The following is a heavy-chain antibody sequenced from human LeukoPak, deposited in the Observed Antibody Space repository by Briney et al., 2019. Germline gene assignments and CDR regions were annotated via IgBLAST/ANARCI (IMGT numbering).Heavy chain of an antibody. CDR3: ARTLTPGYCSSTSCYQGWFDP. CDR1: GSSISSYY. V-gene: IGHV4-4*09. CDR2: IYTSGST. D-gene: IGHD2-2*03. Sequence: SETLSLTCTVSGSSISSYYWSWIRQPPGRGLEWIGYIYTSGSTNYNPSLKSRVTISVDTSKNQFSLKLSSVTAADTAVYYCARTLTPGYCSSTSCYQGWFDPWGQGTLVTVSS. J-gene: IGHJ5*02.